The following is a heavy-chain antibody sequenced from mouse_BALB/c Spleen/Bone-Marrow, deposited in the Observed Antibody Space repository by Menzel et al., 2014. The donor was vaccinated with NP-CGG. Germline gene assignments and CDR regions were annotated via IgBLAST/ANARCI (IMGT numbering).Heavy chain of an antibody. V-gene: IGHV1-67*01. CDR1: GYTFTAYA. J-gene: IGHJ2*01. CDR3: ARNFYGSSYFDY. D-gene: IGHD1-1*01. CDR2: ISTCSGNT. Sequence: VQLQESGPEVVRPGVSVKLSCKGSGYTFTAYAMRWVKQSHAESLEWIGPISTCSGNTHYNQDFKGKATMTVDKSSSTAYMELARLTSEDSAIYYCARNFYGSSYFDYWGQGTTLTVSS.